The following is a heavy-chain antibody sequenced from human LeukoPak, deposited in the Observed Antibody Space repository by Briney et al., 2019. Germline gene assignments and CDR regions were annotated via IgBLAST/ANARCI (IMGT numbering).Heavy chain of an antibody. CDR1: GFTVSSNY. CDR3: ARGSGSKVIDY. J-gene: IGHJ4*02. Sequence: GGPIRLSCAASGFTVSSNYMSWVRQAPGKGLEWVSVIYSGGSTYYADSVKGRFTISRDNSKNTLYLQMNSLRAEDTAVYYCARGSGSKVIDYWGQGTMGTVSS. V-gene: IGHV3-66*01. D-gene: IGHD3-10*01. CDR2: IYSGGST.